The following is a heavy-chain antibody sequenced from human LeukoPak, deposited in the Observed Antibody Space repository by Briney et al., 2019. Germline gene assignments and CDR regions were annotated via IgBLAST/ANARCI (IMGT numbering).Heavy chain of an antibody. Sequence: GGSLRLSCAASGFTFSSYWMSWVRQAPGKGLEWVANIKQDGSEKYYVDSVKGRFTISRDNAKNSLYLQMNSLRAEDTAVYYCARERPGVVTGGDDAFDIWGQGTMVTVSS. J-gene: IGHJ3*02. CDR2: IKQDGSEK. D-gene: IGHD3-3*01. V-gene: IGHV3-7*01. CDR3: ARERPGVVTGGDDAFDI. CDR1: GFTFSSYW.